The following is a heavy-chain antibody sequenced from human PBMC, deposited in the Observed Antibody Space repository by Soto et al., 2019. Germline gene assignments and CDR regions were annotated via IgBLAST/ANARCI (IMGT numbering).Heavy chain of an antibody. CDR3: ARVGLAEVLP. J-gene: IGHJ5*02. D-gene: IGHD3-16*01. Sequence: QVQLVQSGAAVKKPGASVQVSCKASGYTFTSYAMHWVRQAPAQWLEWMGWINADNGNTKYSQKFQGRVPITRDTSASAAYMELSSLRSEDTAVYYCARVGLAEVLPWGQGTLVTVSS. CDR1: GYTFTSYA. CDR2: INADNGNT. V-gene: IGHV1-3*01.